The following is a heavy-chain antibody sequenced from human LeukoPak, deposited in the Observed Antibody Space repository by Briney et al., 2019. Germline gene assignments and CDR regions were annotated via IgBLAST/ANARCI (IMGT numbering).Heavy chain of an antibody. Sequence: SETLSLTCSVSGAFITSSPYFWGWIRQTPGKGLEWVGSIFYSGTTYYNPSLESRLTMSLDKSKNQFSLNLYSMAAADTAVYFCATGGSSWNEYWGQGTLVTVSS. V-gene: IGHV4-39*07. J-gene: IGHJ4*02. CDR2: IFYSGTT. D-gene: IGHD6-13*01. CDR1: GAFITSSPYF. CDR3: ATGGSSWNEY.